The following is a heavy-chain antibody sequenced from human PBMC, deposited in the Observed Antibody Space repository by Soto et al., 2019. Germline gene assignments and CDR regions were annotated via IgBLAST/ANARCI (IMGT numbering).Heavy chain of an antibody. Sequence: SETLSLTCTVSGGSISIGDHYWSWIRHRPGKGLEWIGYIYYSGNTYYNPSLKSRIIMSVDTSKSQFSLRVSSVTAADTAIYYCAGFSSGEYGGNSGFVYWGQGTLVTVSS. D-gene: IGHD2-21*02. V-gene: IGHV4-31*03. CDR2: IYYSGNT. J-gene: IGHJ4*02. CDR3: AGFSSGEYGGNSGFVY. CDR1: GGSISIGDHY.